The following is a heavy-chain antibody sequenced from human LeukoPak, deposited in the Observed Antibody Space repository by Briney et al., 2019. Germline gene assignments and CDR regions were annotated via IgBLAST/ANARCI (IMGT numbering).Heavy chain of an antibody. V-gene: IGHV3-7*04. CDR2: LKEDGSEK. CDR3: ARGVYYFDY. Sequence: GGSLRLSCAASGFTFSSHWMTWVRQALGKGLEWVANLKEDGSEKYYVDSVKGRFTISRDNAKNSLYLQMNSLRGDDMAVYYCARGVYYFDYWGQGTLVTVSS. CDR1: GFTFSSHW. J-gene: IGHJ4*02.